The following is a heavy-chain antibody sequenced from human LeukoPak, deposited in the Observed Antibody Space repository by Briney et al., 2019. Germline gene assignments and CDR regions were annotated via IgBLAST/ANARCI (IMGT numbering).Heavy chain of an antibody. CDR1: GFTFSGHW. V-gene: IGHV3-7*01. J-gene: IGHJ4*02. Sequence: GGSLRLSCAASGFTFSGHWMSWVRQAPGKGLEWVANINQGGSDKTYVDSVKGRFTISRDKANSLLYLQMISLRGEDTAVYYCTRDRSRAEDDWGQGTLVTVS. CDR2: INQGGSDK. D-gene: IGHD1-14*01. CDR3: TRDRSRAEDD.